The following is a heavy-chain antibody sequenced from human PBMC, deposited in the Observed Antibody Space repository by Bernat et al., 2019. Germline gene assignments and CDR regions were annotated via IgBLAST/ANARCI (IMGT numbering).Heavy chain of an antibody. Sequence: QVTLRESGPALVKPTQTLTLTCTFSGFSLSTTGMCVSWIRQPPGKALEWLARIDWDDDKYYSTSLKTRLTISKNTSKNQVVITITNMDPMDTATYYCERSDGSGSYYRDDWFDPWGQGTLVTVSS. D-gene: IGHD3-10*01. J-gene: IGHJ5*02. V-gene: IGHV2-70*15. CDR1: GFSLSTTGMC. CDR2: IDWDDDK. CDR3: ERSDGSGSYYRDDWFDP.